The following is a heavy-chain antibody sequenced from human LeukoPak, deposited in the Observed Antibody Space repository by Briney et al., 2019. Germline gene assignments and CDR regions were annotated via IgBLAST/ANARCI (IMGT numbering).Heavy chain of an antibody. CDR1: GGSFSGYY. J-gene: IGHJ5*02. Sequence: KPSETLSLTCTVYGGSFSGYYWSWIRQPPGKGLEWIGYIYTSGSTNYNPSLKSRVTISVDTSKNQFSLKLSSVTAADTAVYYCATTWGDCSSTSCHNWFDPWGQGTLVTVSS. CDR2: IYTSGST. D-gene: IGHD2-2*01. CDR3: ATTWGDCSSTSCHNWFDP. V-gene: IGHV4-4*09.